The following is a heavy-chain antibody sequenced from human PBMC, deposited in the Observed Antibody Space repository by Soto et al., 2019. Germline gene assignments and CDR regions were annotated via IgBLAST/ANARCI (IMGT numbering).Heavy chain of an antibody. CDR2: IYHSGST. CDR1: GGSISSSIW. D-gene: IGHD6-19*01. J-gene: IGHJ4*02. CDR3: ARGKEAVAGTFDY. Sequence: QVQLQESGPGLVKPSGTLSLTCAVSGGSISSSIWWIWVRQPPGKGLEWIGEIYHSGSTTYKPSLKSRVPISVDKSKNQFSLKLSSVTAADTAVYYCARGKEAVAGTFDYWGQGTLVTVSS. V-gene: IGHV4-4*02.